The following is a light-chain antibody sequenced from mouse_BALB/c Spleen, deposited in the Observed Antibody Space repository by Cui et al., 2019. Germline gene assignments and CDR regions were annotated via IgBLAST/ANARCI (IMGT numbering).Light chain of an antibody. J-gene: IGKJ2*01. CDR1: QNVGTN. Sequence: DIVMTQSQKFMSTSVGDRVSVTCKASQNVGTNVAWYQQKPGQSPKALIYSASYRYSGVPDRFTGSGSGTDFTLTISNVQSEDVAEYFCQQYNSYPFGGGTKLEIK. CDR3: QQYNSYP. CDR2: SAS. V-gene: IGKV6-15*01.